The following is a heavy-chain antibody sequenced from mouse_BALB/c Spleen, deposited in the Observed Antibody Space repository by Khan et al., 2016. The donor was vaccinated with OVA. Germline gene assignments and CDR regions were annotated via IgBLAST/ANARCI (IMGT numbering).Heavy chain of an antibody. V-gene: IGHV1-4*01. D-gene: IGHD2-14*01. CDR1: GYTFTSYT. CDR3: VRDGAYHRNDGWFAY. J-gene: IGHJ3*01. Sequence: QVQLKESGAELARPGASVKMSCKASGYTFTSYTIHWIKLRPGQGLEWIGYINPSNGYTNYNQKFRDKATLTADKSSPTAYMQLSSLTSDDSAVYNCVRDGAYHRNDGWFAYWGQGTLVTVSA. CDR2: INPSNGYT.